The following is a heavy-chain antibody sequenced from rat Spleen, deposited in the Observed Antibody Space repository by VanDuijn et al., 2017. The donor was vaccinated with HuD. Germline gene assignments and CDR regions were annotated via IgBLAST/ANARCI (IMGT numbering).Heavy chain of an antibody. CDR2: IWGDGST. Sequence: QVQLKESGPGLVQPSQTLSLTCTVSGFSLISNSVHWIRQPPGKGLEWMGGIWGDGSTDYNSALKSRLSISRDTSKSQVFLKMNSLQIDDTAIYFCTSPFRWFAYWGQGTLVTVSS. CDR3: TSPFRWFAY. CDR1: GFSLISNS. J-gene: IGHJ3*01. V-gene: IGHV2-1*01.